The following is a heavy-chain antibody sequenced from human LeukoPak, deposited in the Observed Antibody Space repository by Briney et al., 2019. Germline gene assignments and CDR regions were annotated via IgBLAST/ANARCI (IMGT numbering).Heavy chain of an antibody. CDR2: FDPEDGET. D-gene: IGHD5-12*01. J-gene: IGHJ6*03. V-gene: IGHV1-24*01. CDR1: GYTLTELS. Sequence: ASVKVSCKVSGYTLTELSMHWVRQAPGKGLEWMGGFDPEDGETIYAQKFQGRVTMTEDTSTDTAYMELSSLRSEDTAVYYCATEIPARYSGCDYYMDVWGKGTTVTVSS. CDR3: ATEIPARYSGCDYYMDV.